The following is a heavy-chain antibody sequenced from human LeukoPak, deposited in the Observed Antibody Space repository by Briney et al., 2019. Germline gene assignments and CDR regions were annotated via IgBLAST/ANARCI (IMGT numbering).Heavy chain of an antibody. CDR3: VRDGVSTIPLDY. J-gene: IGHJ4*02. Sequence: GGSLRLSCAASGFTFSDYYMSWIRQAPGKGLEWISYISNSGSTIYYADSVKGRFTISRDNAKNTLYLQMNSLRAEDTAVYYCVRDGVSTIPLDYWGQGSLVTVSS. CDR2: ISNSGSTI. V-gene: IGHV3-11*04. CDR1: GFTFSDYY. D-gene: IGHD2-21*01.